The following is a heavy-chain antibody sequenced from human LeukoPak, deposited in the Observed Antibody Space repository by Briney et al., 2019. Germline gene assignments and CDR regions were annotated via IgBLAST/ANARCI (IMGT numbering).Heavy chain of an antibody. Sequence: GGSLRLSCAASGFTFSSYSMNWVRQAPGKGLEWVSYISSSSSTIYYADSVKGRFTISRDNAKNSLYLQMNSLRDEDTAVYYCARDRGGIAAAGRIGAFDYWGRGTLVTVSS. CDR3: ARDRGGIAAAGRIGAFDY. CDR2: ISSSSSTI. CDR1: GFTFSSYS. V-gene: IGHV3-48*02. D-gene: IGHD6-13*01. J-gene: IGHJ4*02.